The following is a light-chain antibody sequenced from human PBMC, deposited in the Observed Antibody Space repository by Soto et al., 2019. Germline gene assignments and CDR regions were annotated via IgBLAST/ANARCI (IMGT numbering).Light chain of an antibody. J-gene: IGKJ2*01. Sequence: EIVMTQSPATLSVSPGEGATLSCKASQSVSSKLAWYQQKPGQAPRVLIYGAFTRATGIPARFSGSGSGTEFTLTISSLQSEDFAVYYCLQYNDWPFTFVHGTKLEIK. CDR2: GAF. CDR1: QSVSSK. V-gene: IGKV3-15*01. CDR3: LQYNDWPFT.